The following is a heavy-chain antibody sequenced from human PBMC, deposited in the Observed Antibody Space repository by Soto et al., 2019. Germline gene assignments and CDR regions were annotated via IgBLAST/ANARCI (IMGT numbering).Heavy chain of an antibody. J-gene: IGHJ6*02. Sequence: QVQLVQSGAEVKKPGSSVKVSCKAPGGTFSSYAISWVRQAPGQGLEWMGGIIPIFATAKYAQKFQGRVTITADESTSTGYMELSSLRSEDTAVYSCARSQGGSSSLDIYYYYYYGMDVWGQGTTVTVSS. V-gene: IGHV1-69*01. CDR1: GGTFSSYA. CDR2: IIPIFATA. D-gene: IGHD2-15*01. CDR3: ARSQGGSSSLDIYYYYYYGMDV.